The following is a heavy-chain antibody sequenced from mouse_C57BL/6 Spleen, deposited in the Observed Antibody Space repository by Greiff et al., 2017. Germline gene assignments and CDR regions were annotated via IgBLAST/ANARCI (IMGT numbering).Heavy chain of an antibody. CDR3: ARYYYGSSSAMDY. Sequence: VQLQQSGPGLVAPSQSLSITCTVSGFSLTSYAISWVRQPPGKGLEWLGVIWTGGGTHYNSAPKSRLSISKDNSKSQVFFKMNSLQTDDTARYYCARYYYGSSSAMDYWGQGTSVTVSS. V-gene: IGHV2-9-1*01. CDR2: IWTGGGT. D-gene: IGHD1-1*01. CDR1: GFSLTSYA. J-gene: IGHJ4*01.